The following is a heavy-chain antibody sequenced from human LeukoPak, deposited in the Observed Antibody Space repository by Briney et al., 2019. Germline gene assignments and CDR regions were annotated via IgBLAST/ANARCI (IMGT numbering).Heavy chain of an antibody. CDR1: GFTFSSYW. Sequence: GGSLRLSCAASGFTFSSYWMSWVRQAPGKGLEWVANIKQDGSEKYYVDSVKGRFTISRDNAKNSLYLQMNSLRAEDTAVYYCAREGNLGGYDLYYFDYWGQGTLVTVSS. D-gene: IGHD5-12*01. V-gene: IGHV3-7*01. J-gene: IGHJ4*02. CDR3: AREGNLGGYDLYYFDY. CDR2: IKQDGSEK.